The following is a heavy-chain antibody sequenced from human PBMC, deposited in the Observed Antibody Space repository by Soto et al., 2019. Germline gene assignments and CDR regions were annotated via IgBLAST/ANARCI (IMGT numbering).Heavy chain of an antibody. CDR3: ARVEACTNGVCRRFYWYFDL. CDR2: IKQDGSEK. CDR1: GFTFSSYW. J-gene: IGHJ2*01. D-gene: IGHD2-8*01. Sequence: EVQLVESGGGLVQPGGSLRLSCAASGFTFSSYWMSWVRQAPGKGLEWVANIKQDGSEKYYVDSVKGRFTISRDNAKNSLHLQMNSLRAEDTAVYYCARVEACTNGVCRRFYWYFDLWGRGTLVTVSS. V-gene: IGHV3-7*05.